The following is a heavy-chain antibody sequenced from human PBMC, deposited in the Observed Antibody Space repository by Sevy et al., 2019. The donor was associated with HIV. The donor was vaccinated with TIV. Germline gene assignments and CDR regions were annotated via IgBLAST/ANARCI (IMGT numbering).Heavy chain of an antibody. Sequence: ASVKVSCKVTGYTLTELSLHWVRQTSVKGLEWMGSFDPEDGETIYAQKFQGRITMTEDTSTDTAYMELSSLRAEDTAVYYCAASKYYYDSSGYYLNWFDPWGQGTLVTVSS. J-gene: IGHJ5*02. D-gene: IGHD3-22*01. CDR2: FDPEDGET. CDR3: AASKYYYDSSGYYLNWFDP. V-gene: IGHV1-24*01. CDR1: GYTLTELS.